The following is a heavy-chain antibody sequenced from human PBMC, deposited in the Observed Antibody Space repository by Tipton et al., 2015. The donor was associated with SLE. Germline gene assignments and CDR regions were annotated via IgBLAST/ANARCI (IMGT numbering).Heavy chain of an antibody. J-gene: IGHJ3*02. D-gene: IGHD2-21*01. CDR3: ARSLLWGDAFDI. CDR2: INHSGST. V-gene: IGHV4-34*01. CDR1: GGSFSGYY. Sequence: TLSLTCAVYGGSFSGYYWSWIRQPPGKGLEWIGEINHSGSTNYNPSLKSRVTISVDTSKNQFSLKLSSVTAADTAVYYCARSLLWGDAFDIWGQGTMVTVSS.